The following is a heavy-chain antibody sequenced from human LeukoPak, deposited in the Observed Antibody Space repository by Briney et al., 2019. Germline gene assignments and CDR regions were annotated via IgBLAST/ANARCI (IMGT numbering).Heavy chain of an antibody. V-gene: IGHV3-30-3*01. CDR1: GFTFSSYA. CDR3: ARVSAYSGSHEEAFDY. Sequence: GGSLRLSCAASGFTFSSYAMHWVRQAPGKGLEWVAVISYDGSNKYYADSVKGRFTISRDNSKNTLYLQMNSLRAEDTAVYYCARVSAYSGSHEEAFDYWGQGTLVTVSS. D-gene: IGHD1-26*01. CDR2: ISYDGSNK. J-gene: IGHJ4*02.